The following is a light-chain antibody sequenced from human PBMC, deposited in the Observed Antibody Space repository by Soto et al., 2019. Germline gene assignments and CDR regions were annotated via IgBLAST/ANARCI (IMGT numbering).Light chain of an antibody. CDR3: GSFTTSRIWV. J-gene: IGLJ3*02. V-gene: IGLV1-40*01. CDR2: GNR. CDR1: SSNLGAGYD. Sequence: QSVLTQPPSVSGAPGQRVTISCTGNSSNLGAGYDVHWYQQLPGAAPKLVIFGNRNRPSGVPERFSGSKSGTSASLAITGLQVEDEAEYFCGSFTTSRIWVFGGGTKLTVL.